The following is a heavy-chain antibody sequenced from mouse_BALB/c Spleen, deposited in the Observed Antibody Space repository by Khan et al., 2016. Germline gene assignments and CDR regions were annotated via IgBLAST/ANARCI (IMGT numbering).Heavy chain of an antibody. CDR1: GFDFSRYW. CDR2: INPDSSTI. CDR3: ARQGDYGYDVY. V-gene: IGHV4-1*02. Sequence: VKLLESGGGLVQPGGSLKLSCAASGFDFSRYWMSWVRQAPGKGLEWIGEINPDSSTINYTPSLKDKFIISRDNAKNTLYLQMSKGGSEDTALYYCARQGDYGYDVYWGQGTTHTVSS. D-gene: IGHD2-2*01. J-gene: IGHJ2*01.